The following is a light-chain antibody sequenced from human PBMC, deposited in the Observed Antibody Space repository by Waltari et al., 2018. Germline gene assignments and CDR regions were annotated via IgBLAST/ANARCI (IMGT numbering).Light chain of an antibody. V-gene: IGLV4-69*01. Sequence: QFLLTQVPSASASLGASVRLTCTLSSGHSLFTIAWHQHHPQKGPRYLMKIYGDGRHDKGGGIPDRFSGSSSGAERYLTISSLQSDDEADYYCQTWAPGFNWVFGGGTKLTVV. CDR1: SGHSLFT. J-gene: IGLJ3*02. CDR2: IYGDGRH. CDR3: QTWAPGFNWV.